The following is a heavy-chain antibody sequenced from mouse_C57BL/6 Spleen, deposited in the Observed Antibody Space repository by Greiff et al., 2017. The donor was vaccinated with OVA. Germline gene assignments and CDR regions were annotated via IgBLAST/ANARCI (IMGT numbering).Heavy chain of an antibody. CDR2: INPSTGGT. CDR3: ARGALNYAMDY. J-gene: IGHJ4*01. V-gene: IGHV1-42*01. CDR1: GYSCTGYY. Sequence: EVKLVESGPELVKPGASVKISCKASGYSCTGYYMNWVKQSPEKSLEWIGEINPSTGGTTYNQKFKAKATLTVDKSSSTAYMQLKSLTSEDSAVYYCARGALNYAMDYWGQGTSVTVSS.